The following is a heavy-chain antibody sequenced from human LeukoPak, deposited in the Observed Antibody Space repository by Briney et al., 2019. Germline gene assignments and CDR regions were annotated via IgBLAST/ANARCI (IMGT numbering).Heavy chain of an antibody. Sequence: GESLKISCKGSGYSFTSYWIGWVRQMPGKGREWMGIIYPGDSDTRYSPSFQGQVTISADKSISTAYLQWSSLEASDTAKYYSARQTGYYDSSGYPHPNWFDPWGQGTLVTVSS. D-gene: IGHD3-22*01. CDR1: GYSFTSYW. J-gene: IGHJ5*02. CDR3: ARQTGYYDSSGYPHPNWFDP. V-gene: IGHV5-51*01. CDR2: IYPGDSDT.